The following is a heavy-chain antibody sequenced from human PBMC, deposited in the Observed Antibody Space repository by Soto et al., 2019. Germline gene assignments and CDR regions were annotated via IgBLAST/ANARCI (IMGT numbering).Heavy chain of an antibody. CDR3: ARDPEKRYTLGY. D-gene: IGHD3-9*01. J-gene: IGHJ6*02. CDR1: GYTFTSYY. CDR2: INPSGGST. Sequence: ASVKVSCKTSGYTFTSYYMHWVRQAPGQGLEWMGIINPSGGSTSYAQKFQGRVTMTRDTSTSTVYMELSSLRSEDTAVYYCARDPEKRYTLGYWGQGTTVTVSS. V-gene: IGHV1-46*03.